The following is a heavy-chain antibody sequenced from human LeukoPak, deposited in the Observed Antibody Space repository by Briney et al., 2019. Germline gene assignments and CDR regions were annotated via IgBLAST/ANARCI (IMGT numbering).Heavy chain of an antibody. J-gene: IGHJ6*02. CDR3: AVVGSGGYTMVYYYGMDV. V-gene: IGHV1-69*01. CDR1: GGTFSSYA. D-gene: IGHD3-10*01. CDR2: IIPIFGTA. Sequence: GSSVNVSCKASGGTFSSYAISWVRQAPGQGLEWMGGIIPIFGTANYAQKFQGRVTITADESTSTAYMELSSLRSEDTAVYYCAVVGSGGYTMVYYYGMDVWGQGTTVTVSS.